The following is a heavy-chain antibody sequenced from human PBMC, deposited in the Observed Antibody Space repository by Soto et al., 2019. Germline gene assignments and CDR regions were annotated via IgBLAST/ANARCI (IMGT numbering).Heavy chain of an antibody. CDR3: ARHGQLYNSGWYLNWFDP. V-gene: IGHV4-39*01. Sequence: SETLSLTCAVSGGSISSGNYYWSWIRQPPGKGLEWIGFISYSGSTYYNPSLKSRVTISVDTSKNQFSLKLSSVTAADTAVYYCARHGQLYNSGWYLNWFDPWGQGTLVTVSS. D-gene: IGHD6-19*01. J-gene: IGHJ5*02. CDR1: GGSISSGNYY. CDR2: ISYSGST.